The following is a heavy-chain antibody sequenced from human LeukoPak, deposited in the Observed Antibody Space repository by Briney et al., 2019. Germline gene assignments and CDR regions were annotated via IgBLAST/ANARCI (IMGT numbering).Heavy chain of an antibody. J-gene: IGHJ4*02. Sequence: GGSLRLSCAASGFTFSSYAMSWVRQAPGKGLEWVSTISTSGASTYYADSVKGRFTISRDNSKNTLYLQMNSLRAEDTAVYYCAKINPYDYVWGSADYWGQGTLSPSPQ. CDR1: GFTFSSYA. CDR3: AKINPYDYVWGSADY. V-gene: IGHV3-23*01. D-gene: IGHD3-16*01. CDR2: ISTSGAST.